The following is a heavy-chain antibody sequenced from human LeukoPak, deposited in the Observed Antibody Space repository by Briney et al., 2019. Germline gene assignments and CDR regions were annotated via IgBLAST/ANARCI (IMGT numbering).Heavy chain of an antibody. CDR2: INSDGSST. D-gene: IGHD3-3*01. Sequence: PGGSLRLSCAASGFTFSSYWMHWVRQAPGKGLVWVSRINSDGSSTSYADSVKGRFTISRDNSENTLYLQMNSLRVEDAAIYYCARDFLGGYYSYYLDYWGQGTLVTVSS. J-gene: IGHJ4*02. CDR1: GFTFSSYW. CDR3: ARDFLGGYYSYYLDY. V-gene: IGHV3-74*01.